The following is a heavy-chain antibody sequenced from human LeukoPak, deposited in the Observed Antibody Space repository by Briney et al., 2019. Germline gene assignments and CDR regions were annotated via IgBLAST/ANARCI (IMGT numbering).Heavy chain of an antibody. J-gene: IGHJ4*02. Sequence: GGSLRLSCAASGFTFSRSDMHWVRQATGKGLEWVSAIGTPGDTYYPDSVKGRFTISRDNSKNTLYLQMNSLRAEDTAVYYCAKPARTDYADYWGQGTLVTVSS. V-gene: IGHV3-13*01. D-gene: IGHD1-14*01. CDR3: AKPARTDYADY. CDR1: GFTFSRSD. CDR2: IGTPGDT.